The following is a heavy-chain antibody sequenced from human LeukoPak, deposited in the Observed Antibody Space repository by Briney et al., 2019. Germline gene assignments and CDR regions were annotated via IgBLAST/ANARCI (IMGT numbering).Heavy chain of an antibody. CDR2: IYYSGGT. Sequence: SETLSLTCTVSGGSITSSSYYWGWIRQPPGKGLEWIGCIYYSGGTFYNPSLKSRVTMSVDTSKNQFSLKLSSVTATDTAVYYCARPGDIQVILDAFDVWGQGTMVTVSS. D-gene: IGHD2-21*01. V-gene: IGHV4-39*01. CDR1: GGSITSSSYY. CDR3: ARPGDIQVILDAFDV. J-gene: IGHJ3*01.